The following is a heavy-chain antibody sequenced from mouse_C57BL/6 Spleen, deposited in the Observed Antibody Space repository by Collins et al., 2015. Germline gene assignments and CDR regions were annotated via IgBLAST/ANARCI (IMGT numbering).Heavy chain of an antibody. Sequence: QVQLQQSGAELARPGASVKLSCKASGYTFTSYRMQWVKQRPGQGLEWIGATYPGDGDTRYTQKFKDKATLTADKSSSTAYMQLSSLASEDSAVYYCARAYRYDEGYFDYWGQGSTLTVSS. CDR3: ARAYRYDEGYFDY. CDR2: TYPGDGDT. D-gene: IGHD2-14*01. V-gene: IGHV1-87*01. CDR1: GYTFTSYR. J-gene: IGHJ2*01.